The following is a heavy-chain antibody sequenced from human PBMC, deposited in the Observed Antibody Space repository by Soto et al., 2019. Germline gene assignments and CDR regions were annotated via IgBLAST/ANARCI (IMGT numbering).Heavy chain of an antibody. J-gene: IGHJ4*02. CDR2: ISWNSGST. D-gene: IGHD6-13*01. CDR1: GFTFISFA. Sequence: GGSLILSCAASGFTFISFAMSWVLQAPGKGLDWVSGISWNSGSTGYADSVKGRFTISRDNAKNSLYLQMNSLRAEDTALYYCAKDMGTAADGTPVHCWGQGPLVTVSS. CDR3: AKDMGTAADGTPVHC. V-gene: IGHV3-9*01.